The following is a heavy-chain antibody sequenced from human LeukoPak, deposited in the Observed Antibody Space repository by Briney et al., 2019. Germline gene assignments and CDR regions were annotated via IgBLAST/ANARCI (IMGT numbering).Heavy chain of an antibody. D-gene: IGHD3-22*01. V-gene: IGHV1-69*13. J-gene: IGHJ3*02. Sequence: SVKVSCKASGYTFSNYAMNWVRQAPGQGLEWMGWIIPIFGTANYAQKFQGRVTITADESTSTAYMELSSLRSEDTAVYYCASRNYYDSSGLEAFDIWGQGTMVTVSS. CDR3: ASRNYYDSSGLEAFDI. CDR2: IIPIFGTA. CDR1: GYTFSNYA.